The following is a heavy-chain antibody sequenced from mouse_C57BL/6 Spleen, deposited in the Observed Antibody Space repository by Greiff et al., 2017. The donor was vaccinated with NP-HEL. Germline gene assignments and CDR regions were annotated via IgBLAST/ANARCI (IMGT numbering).Heavy chain of an antibody. V-gene: IGHV5-4*01. J-gene: IGHJ2*01. D-gene: IGHD2-5*01. CDR1: GFTFSSYA. Sequence: EVQRVESGGGLVKPGGSLKLSCAASGFTFSSYAMSWVRQTPEKRLEWVATISDGGSYTYYPDNVKGRFTISRDNAKNNLYLQMSHLKSEDTAMYYCARGGGYSNFFFDYWGQGTTLTVSS. CDR3: ARGGGYSNFFFDY. CDR2: ISDGGSYT.